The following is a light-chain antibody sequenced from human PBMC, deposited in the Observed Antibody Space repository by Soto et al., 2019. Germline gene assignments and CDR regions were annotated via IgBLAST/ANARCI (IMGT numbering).Light chain of an antibody. CDR2: DAS. Sequence: IVLTQSTANGGLSPVERAPLSCRVSQSVSSYLAWYQQKPGQAPRLLIYDASNRATGIPARFSGSGSGTDFTLTISSLDPEDFAVYYCHQYYSTPWTFGQGTKVDIK. CDR3: HQYYSTPWT. V-gene: IGKV3-11*01. J-gene: IGKJ1*01. CDR1: QSVSSY.